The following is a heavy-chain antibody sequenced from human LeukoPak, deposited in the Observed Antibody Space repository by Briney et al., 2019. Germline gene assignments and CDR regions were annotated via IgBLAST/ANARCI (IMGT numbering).Heavy chain of an antibody. CDR2: IYGGGSGTT. CDR3: AKDLTVDGAWDTDY. CDR1: GFTFSKYT. Sequence: AGGSLRLSCVASGFTFSKYTLSWIRQPPGKGLEWVAAIYGGGSGTTFYAESVRGRFTISRDNSRTTLYLQVNSLRDEDTAVYYCAKDLTVDGAWDTDYWGQGTMITVSS. J-gene: IGHJ4*02. V-gene: IGHV3-23*01. D-gene: IGHD3-9*01.